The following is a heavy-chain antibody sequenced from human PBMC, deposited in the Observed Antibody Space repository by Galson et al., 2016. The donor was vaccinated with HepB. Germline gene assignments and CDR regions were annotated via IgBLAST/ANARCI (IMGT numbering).Heavy chain of an antibody. V-gene: IGHV3-48*02. J-gene: IGHJ6*02. CDR1: GFTFSDYS. Sequence: SLRLSCAVSGFTFSDYSMNWVRQAPGKGLEWVSYIASNRRTIYYADSARGRFTISRDNAKNSLYLQMNSLRDEDTAVYCCARDGRRGYDMDVWGQGTTVTVSS. CDR3: ARDGRRGYDMDV. CDR2: IASNRRTI.